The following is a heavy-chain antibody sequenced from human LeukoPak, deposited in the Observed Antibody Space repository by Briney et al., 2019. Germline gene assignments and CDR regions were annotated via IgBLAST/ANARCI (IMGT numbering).Heavy chain of an antibody. V-gene: IGHV3-33*01. CDR1: GFTFSSYD. CDR2: IRYDGSNK. J-gene: IGHJ4*02. CDR3: ARVWVDCSSTSCYLNYFDY. Sequence: GGSLRLSCVASGFTFSSYDMHWVRQAPGQGLEWVAVIRYDGSNKYYAESVKGRFTISRDNAKNTLYLQMNSLRAEDTAVYYCARVWVDCSSTSCYLNYFDYWGQGTLVTVSS. D-gene: IGHD2-2*01.